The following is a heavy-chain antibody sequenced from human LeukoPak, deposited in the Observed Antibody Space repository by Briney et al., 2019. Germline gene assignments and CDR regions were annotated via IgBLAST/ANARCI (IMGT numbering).Heavy chain of an antibody. Sequence: ASVKVSCKASGYTFTNYYTHWVRQAPGQGLEWLGIINPSGGSTSYAQKFQGRVTMTRDTSTSTVYMELSSLRSEDTAVYYCARGHIVVVVAAVYGMDVWGQGTTVTVSS. J-gene: IGHJ6*02. CDR2: INPSGGST. CDR3: ARGHIVVVVAAVYGMDV. CDR1: GYTFTNYY. D-gene: IGHD2-15*01. V-gene: IGHV1-46*01.